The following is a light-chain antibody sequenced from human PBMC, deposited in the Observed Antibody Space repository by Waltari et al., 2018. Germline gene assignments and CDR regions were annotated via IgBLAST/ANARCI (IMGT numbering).Light chain of an antibody. Sequence: DRVMTQSPATLSVSPGESATLFCGAILSVTTSLAWYHQKPGQAPRLLIYGASTRATGISARFSGSGSGTYFTLTITSLQSEDFAIYYCQQYHDWPYTFGQGTKLEIK. CDR1: LSVTTS. CDR2: GAS. V-gene: IGKV3-15*01. CDR3: QQYHDWPYT. J-gene: IGKJ2*01.